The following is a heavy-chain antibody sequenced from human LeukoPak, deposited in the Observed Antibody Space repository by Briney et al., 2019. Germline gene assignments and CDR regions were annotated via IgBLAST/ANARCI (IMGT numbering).Heavy chain of an antibody. D-gene: IGHD6-19*01. CDR2: ISWNSGSI. Sequence: GRSLRLSCAASGFTFDDYAMHWVRHAPGKGLEWVSGISWNSGSIGYADSVKGRFTISRDNAKNSLYLQMNSLRAEDTALYYCAKTQSSGWYYLGYFQHWGQGTLVTVSS. CDR1: GFTFDDYA. J-gene: IGHJ1*01. V-gene: IGHV3-9*01. CDR3: AKTQSSGWYYLGYFQH.